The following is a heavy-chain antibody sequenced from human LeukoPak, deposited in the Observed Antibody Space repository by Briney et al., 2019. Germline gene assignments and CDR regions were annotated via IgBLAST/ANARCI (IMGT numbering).Heavy chain of an antibody. V-gene: IGHV3-48*01. J-gene: IGHJ3*02. Sequence: QPGGSLRLSCAASGLTISSYSMNWVRQAPGKGLQWVSYISSSSSTIYYADSVKGRFTISRDNAKNSLYLQMNSLRAEDTAVYYCAKDRSIAAGDDAFDIWGQGTMVTVSS. D-gene: IGHD6-13*01. CDR3: AKDRSIAAGDDAFDI. CDR2: ISSSSSTI. CDR1: GLTISSYS.